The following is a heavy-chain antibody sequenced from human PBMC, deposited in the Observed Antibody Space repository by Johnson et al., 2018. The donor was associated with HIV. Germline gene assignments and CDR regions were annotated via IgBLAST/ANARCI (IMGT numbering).Heavy chain of an antibody. CDR2: ISGSGDNT. V-gene: IGHV3-23*04. J-gene: IGHJ3*02. CDR3: ARGGAQFLEWLLSDQYAFDI. D-gene: IGHD3-3*01. Sequence: VQLVESGGGLVQAGESLGLSCAASGFTFSSYAMNWVRQAPGKGLEWVSLISGSGDNTHYADSVKGRFTISRDNSKNTLYLQMSSLRTEDMAVYYCARGGAQFLEWLLSDQYAFDIWGQGTMVTVSS. CDR1: GFTFSSYA.